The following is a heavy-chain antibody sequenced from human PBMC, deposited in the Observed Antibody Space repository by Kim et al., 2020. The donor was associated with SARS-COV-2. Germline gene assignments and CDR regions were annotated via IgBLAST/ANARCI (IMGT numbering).Heavy chain of an antibody. D-gene: IGHD6-19*01. Sequence: GGSLRLSCAASGFTFSNAWMSWVRQAPGKGLEWVGRIKSKTDGGTTDYAAPVKGRFTISRDGSKNTLYLQMNSLKTEDTAVYYCTTGDGRAVAVHGYFDYWGQGTLVTVSS. CDR1: GFTFSNAW. CDR2: IKSKTDGGTT. J-gene: IGHJ4*02. V-gene: IGHV3-15*01. CDR3: TTGDGRAVAVHGYFDY.